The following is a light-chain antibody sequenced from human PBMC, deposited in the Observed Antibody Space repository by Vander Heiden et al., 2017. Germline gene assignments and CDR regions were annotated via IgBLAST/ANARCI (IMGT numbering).Light chain of an antibody. CDR2: NNN. CDR3: VAWDDSLSRPV. V-gene: IGLV1-44*01. J-gene: IGLJ1*01. CDR1: RSNIGRTT. Sequence: SVLNQPPSASGTPRQRATSPCSVSRSNIGRTTVNWYQDLARTAPKLLIDNNNQRPSGIPDRFSGSTGYRSATSASLAITGLQSGDEADYYCVAWDDSLSRPVFGTGTKVTVL.